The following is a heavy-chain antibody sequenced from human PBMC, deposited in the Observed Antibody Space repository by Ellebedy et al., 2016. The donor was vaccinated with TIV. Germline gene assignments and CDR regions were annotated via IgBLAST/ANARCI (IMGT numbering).Heavy chain of an antibody. CDR2: ISYDGSNK. V-gene: IGHV3-30*03. Sequence: GESLKISCAASGFTFSSYGMHWVRQAPGKGLEWVAVISYDGSNKYYADSVKGRFTISRDNSKNTLYLQMNSLRAEDTAVYYCASDILTGYRGVYYYYGMDVWGQGTTVTVSS. CDR3: ASDILTGYRGVYYYYGMDV. D-gene: IGHD3-9*01. CDR1: GFTFSSYG. J-gene: IGHJ6*02.